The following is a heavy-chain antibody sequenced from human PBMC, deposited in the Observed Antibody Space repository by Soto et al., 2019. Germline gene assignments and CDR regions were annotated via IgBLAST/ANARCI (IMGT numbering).Heavy chain of an antibody. CDR3: ATGRLYYYGSGGVWDS. Sequence: SETLSLTCLVSGGSMSSPNWWSWVRQAPGKGLEWIAELHHSGATNYNPSLKSRVIISIDKSKNQFSLNLSSVTAADTAVYYCATGRLYYYGSGGVWDSWGRGPLVTVSS. CDR1: GGSMSSPNW. V-gene: IGHV4-4*02. J-gene: IGHJ4*02. D-gene: IGHD3-10*01. CDR2: LHHSGAT.